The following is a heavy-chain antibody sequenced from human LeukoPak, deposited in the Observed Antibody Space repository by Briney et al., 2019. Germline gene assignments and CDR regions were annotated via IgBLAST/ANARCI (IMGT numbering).Heavy chain of an antibody. J-gene: IGHJ5*01. D-gene: IGHD2-2*01. V-gene: IGHV1-2*02. CDR3: TREARVDNWFDS. CDR2: INPDNGGT. CDR1: GYTFTDYY. Sequence: ASVKVSCRASGYTFTDYYIHWVRQAPGQGLEWMGWINPDNGGTNYAQKFQGRVTMTRDTSIRTVYMDLSRLRSDDTAVFYCTREARVDNWFDSWGQGTQVTVSS.